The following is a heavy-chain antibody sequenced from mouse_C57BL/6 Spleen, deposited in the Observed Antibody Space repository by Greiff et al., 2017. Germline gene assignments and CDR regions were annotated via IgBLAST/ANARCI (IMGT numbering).Heavy chain of an antibody. CDR1: GYTFTSYW. Sequence: QVQLQQPGAELVKPGASVKLSCKASGYTFTSYWMQWVKQRPGQGLEWIGEIDPSDSDTNYNQKFKGKATLTVDPSSSTAYMQLRSLTSEDSAVYYCARSYYGSRFFFDYWGQGTTLTVSS. CDR2: IDPSDSDT. J-gene: IGHJ2*01. D-gene: IGHD1-1*01. CDR3: ARSYYGSRFFFDY. V-gene: IGHV1-50*01.